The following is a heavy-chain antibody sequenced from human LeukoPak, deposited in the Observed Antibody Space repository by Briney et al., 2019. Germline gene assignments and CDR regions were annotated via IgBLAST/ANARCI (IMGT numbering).Heavy chain of an antibody. V-gene: IGHV4-34*01. CDR1: GGSFSGYY. D-gene: IGHD5-18*01. CDR2: INHSGST. J-gene: IGHJ4*02. Sequence: SETLSLTCAVYGGSFSGYYWSWIRHPPGKGLELIGEINHSGSTNYNPSLKSRVTISVDTSKNQFSLKLSSVTAADTAVYYCAGGRIQLWLRHAYYFDYWGQGTLVTVSS. CDR3: AGGRIQLWLRHAYYFDY.